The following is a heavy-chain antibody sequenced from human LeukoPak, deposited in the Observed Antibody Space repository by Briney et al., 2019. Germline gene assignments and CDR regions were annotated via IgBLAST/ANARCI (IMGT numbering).Heavy chain of an antibody. D-gene: IGHD6-13*01. Sequence: PGGSLRLSCAASGFTFSSYWMSWVRQAPGKGLEWVANIKQDGSEKYYVDSVKGRFTISRDNAKNSLYLQMNSLRAEDTAVYYCARDPGYLGGVDNGYTDYWGQGTLVTVSS. J-gene: IGHJ4*02. CDR3: ARDPGYLGGVDNGYTDY. CDR1: GFTFSSYW. V-gene: IGHV3-7*01. CDR2: IKQDGSEK.